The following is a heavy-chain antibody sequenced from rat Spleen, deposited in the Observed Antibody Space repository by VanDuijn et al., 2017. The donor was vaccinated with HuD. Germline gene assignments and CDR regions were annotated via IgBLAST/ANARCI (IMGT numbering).Heavy chain of an antibody. V-gene: IGHV5-25*01. CDR2: ISTSGNRA. CDR3: ARLDGYYHYVMDA. CDR1: GFTFTNDY. J-gene: IGHJ4*01. Sequence: EVQLVESGGGLVQPGRSMKLSCAASGFTFTNDYMAWVRQAPTKGLEWVASISTSGNRAYYPDSVKGRFTISRDNAESSLYLEMNSLKSEDTATYYCARLDGYYHYVMDAWGQGASVTVAS. D-gene: IGHD1-12*03.